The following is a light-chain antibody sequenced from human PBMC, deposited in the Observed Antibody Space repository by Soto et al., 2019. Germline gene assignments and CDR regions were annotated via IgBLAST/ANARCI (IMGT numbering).Light chain of an antibody. CDR2: AIS. CDR3: QKYDRVPGT. J-gene: IGKJ1*01. V-gene: IGKV1-27*01. Sequence: DIQMSQSPSSLSASVGDRVTVSCRASQGIGNDLAWYQQKPGKVPKLLIYAISTLQSGVPSRFGGSGSGTDFTLTISSLQPEDVATYYCQKYDRVPGTFGQGTKVEIK. CDR1: QGIGND.